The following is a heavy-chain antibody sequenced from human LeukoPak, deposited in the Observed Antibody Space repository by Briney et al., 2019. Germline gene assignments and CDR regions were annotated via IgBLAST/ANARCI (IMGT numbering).Heavy chain of an antibody. V-gene: IGHV4-39*01. CDR3: ARQSCPRLDTTAYYQRWFDP. D-gene: IGHD3-22*01. CDR1: GGSITNSSYF. J-gene: IGHJ5*02. Sequence: STVSGGSITNSSYFWGWIRQPPGKGLEWIGRIYYSGSTYYNPSLKSRVTISVDTSRNQFSLNLSSMTAADTAVYYCARQSCPRLDTTAYYQRWFDPWGQGTLVTVSS. CDR2: IYYSGST.